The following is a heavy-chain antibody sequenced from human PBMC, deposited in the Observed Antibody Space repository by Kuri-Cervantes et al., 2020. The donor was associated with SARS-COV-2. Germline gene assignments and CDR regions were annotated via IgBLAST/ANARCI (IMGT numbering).Heavy chain of an antibody. V-gene: IGHV4-4*07. D-gene: IGHD3-16*02. CDR3: ARDPLGFTFGGVIVDAFDI. J-gene: IGHJ3*02. Sequence: ESLRLSCTVSGGSISSYYWSWIRQPAGKGLEWIGRIYTSGSPNYIPSLKSRVTMSVDTSKNQFSLKLSSVTAADTAVYYCARDPLGFTFGGVIVDAFDIWGQGTMVTVSS. CDR2: IYTSGSP. CDR1: GGSISSYY.